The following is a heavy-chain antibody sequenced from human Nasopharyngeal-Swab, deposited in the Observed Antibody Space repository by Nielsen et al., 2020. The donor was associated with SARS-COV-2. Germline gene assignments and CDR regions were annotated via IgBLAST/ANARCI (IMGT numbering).Heavy chain of an antibody. D-gene: IGHD6-19*01. Sequence: GGSLRLSCAASGFTFSSYWMSWVRQAPGKGLEWVANIKQDGSEKYYVDSVKGRFTISRDNAKNSLYLQMNSLRAEDTAVYYCAREGTGVAGIWVHYYYGMDVWGQGTTVTVSS. V-gene: IGHV3-7*01. J-gene: IGHJ6*02. CDR2: IKQDGSEK. CDR3: AREGTGVAGIWVHYYYGMDV. CDR1: GFTFSSYW.